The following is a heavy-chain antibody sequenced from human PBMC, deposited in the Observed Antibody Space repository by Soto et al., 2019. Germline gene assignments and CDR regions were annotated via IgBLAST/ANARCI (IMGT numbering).Heavy chain of an antibody. J-gene: IGHJ5*02. D-gene: IGHD6-19*01. CDR1: GFTFSSSA. Sequence: EVRLLESGGGLAQPGGSRRLSCAASGFTFSSSAMNWVRQSPGQGLEWVSAIRVGGGDTFYADSVRGRFTRSRDISSNTLYLQMNSLRAEDTAIYYCAMCSVGPVRTSGWCNWFAPWGQRTRVTASS. CDR3: AMCSVGPVRTSGWCNWFAP. CDR2: IRVGGGDT. V-gene: IGHV3-23*01.